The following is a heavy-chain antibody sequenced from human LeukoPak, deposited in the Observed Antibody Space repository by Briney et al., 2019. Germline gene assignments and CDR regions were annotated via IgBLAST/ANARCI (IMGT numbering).Heavy chain of an antibody. CDR1: GFTFSSNY. D-gene: IGHD3-22*01. CDR2: IYSGGST. V-gene: IGHV3-53*01. CDR3: AREMPYYDSSGYYYSSPYFDY. Sequence: GGSLRLSCAASGFTFSSNYMSWVRQAPGKGLEWVSVIYSGGSTYYADSVKGRFTISRDNSKNTLYLQMNSLRAEDTAVYYCAREMPYYDSSGYYYSSPYFDYWGQGTLVTVSS. J-gene: IGHJ4*02.